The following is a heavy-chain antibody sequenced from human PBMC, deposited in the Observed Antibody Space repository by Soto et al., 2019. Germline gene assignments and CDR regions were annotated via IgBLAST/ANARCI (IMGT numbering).Heavy chain of an antibody. D-gene: IGHD6-19*01. CDR1: GGSISSGSYF. CDR2: IYYSGST. CDR3: ARHTGYSSGKRWFDP. V-gene: IGHV4-39*01. Sequence: TSETLSLTCTVSGGSISSGSYFWGWIRQPPGKGLEWIGSIYYSGSTSYNPSLRSRVTMSVDTSKNQFSLKLSSVSAADTAVYYCARHTGYSSGKRWFDPWGQGTLVTVSS. J-gene: IGHJ5*02.